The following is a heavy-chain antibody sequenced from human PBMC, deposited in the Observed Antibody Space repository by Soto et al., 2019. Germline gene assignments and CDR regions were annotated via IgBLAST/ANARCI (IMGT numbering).Heavy chain of an antibody. CDR1: GYSFTTYG. CDR2: ISGYNGNT. Sequence: ASVKVSCKPSGYSFTTYGLSWVRQAPGRGLEWVGWISGYNGNTNYAQKFQGTVILTTDTPTTTGYMEIKSLSSDDTAVYYCVRDTYYYNSSRPAPFEYWGQGTQVTVSS. CDR3: VRDTYYYNSSRPAPFEY. D-gene: IGHD3-22*01. J-gene: IGHJ4*02. V-gene: IGHV1-18*01.